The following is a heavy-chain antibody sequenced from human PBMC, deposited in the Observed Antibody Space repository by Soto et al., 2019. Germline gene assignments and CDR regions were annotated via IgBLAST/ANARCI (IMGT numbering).Heavy chain of an antibody. V-gene: IGHV3-49*04. Sequence: GGSLRLSCTSSGFIFGDYAMSWVRQAPGKGLEWVGFIRSEDYGGTTEYGASVKGRFTISRDDSKSVAYLQMNSLKTEDADVYFCTRSPEDDRSSCLLGVWGPGTLVTVSS. CDR1: GFIFGDYA. CDR3: TRSPEDDRSSCLLGV. D-gene: IGHD6-6*01. CDR2: IRSEDYGGTT. J-gene: IGHJ4*02.